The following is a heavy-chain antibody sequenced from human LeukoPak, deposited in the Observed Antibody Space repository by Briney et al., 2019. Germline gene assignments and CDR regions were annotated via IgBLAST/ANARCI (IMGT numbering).Heavy chain of an antibody. CDR1: GFTFSSYS. V-gene: IGHV3-48*04. D-gene: IGHD2-15*01. J-gene: IGHJ3*02. Sequence: GGSLRLSCAASGFTFSSYSMNWVRQAPGKGLEWISYISSISITISYADSVKGRFTISRDNAKNSLYLQMNSLRAEDTAVYYCASGYCRGGTCRDAFEIWGQGTMVTVSS. CDR3: ASGYCRGGTCRDAFEI. CDR2: ISSISITI.